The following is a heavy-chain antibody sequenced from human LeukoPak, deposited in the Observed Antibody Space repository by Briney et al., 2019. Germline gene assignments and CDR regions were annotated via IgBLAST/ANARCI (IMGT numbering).Heavy chain of an antibody. V-gene: IGHV4-59*01. CDR3: ARVTAWGSGMDV. J-gene: IGHJ6*02. Sequence: SETLSLTCTVSGGSISPYYWNWIRQPPGKGLEWIGYFSSTGRTNYNPSLKSRVTISVDTSKNQFSLKLSSVTAADTAVYYCARVTAWGSGMDVWGQGTTVTVSS. CDR2: FSSTGRT. D-gene: IGHD5-18*01. CDR1: GGSISPYY.